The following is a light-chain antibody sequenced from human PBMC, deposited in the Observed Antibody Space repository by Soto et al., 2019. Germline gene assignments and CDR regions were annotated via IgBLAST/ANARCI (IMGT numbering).Light chain of an antibody. CDR3: SSYTNSNTLV. V-gene: IGLV2-14*01. J-gene: IGLJ1*01. CDR2: EVS. Sequence: QCALTQPASVSGSPGQSITISCTGTNSDVGDYDYVSWYQQHPGKAPKLIIYEVSNRPSGVSNRFSGSKSGNTASLTVSGLQAEDEADYYCSSYTNSNTLVFGTGTKVTVL. CDR1: NSDVGDYDY.